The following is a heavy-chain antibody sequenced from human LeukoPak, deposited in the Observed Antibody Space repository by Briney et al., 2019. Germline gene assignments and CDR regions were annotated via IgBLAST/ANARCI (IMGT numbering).Heavy chain of an antibody. D-gene: IGHD3-3*01. Sequence: GGSLRLSCAASGFTFSSYSMNWVRQAPRKGLEWVSSISSSSSYIYYADSVKGRFTISRDNAKNSLYLQMNSLRAEDTAVYYCARGYDFWSGYYSFDYWGQGTLVTVSS. CDR1: GFTFSSYS. V-gene: IGHV3-21*01. J-gene: IGHJ4*02. CDR3: ARGYDFWSGYYSFDY. CDR2: ISSSSSYI.